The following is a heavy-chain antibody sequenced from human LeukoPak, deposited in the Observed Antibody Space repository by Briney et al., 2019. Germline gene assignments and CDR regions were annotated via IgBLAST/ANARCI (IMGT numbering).Heavy chain of an antibody. V-gene: IGHV1-69*04. CDR1: EGTFSSYA. Sequence: SVKVSCKASEGTFSSYAISWVRQAPGQGLEWMGSIIPIFGIANYAQKFQGRVTITADKSTSTAYMELSSLRSEDTAVYYCARDRLYYYDSSGYYQTPDYWGQGTLVTVSS. CDR2: IIPIFGIA. D-gene: IGHD3-22*01. CDR3: ARDRLYYYDSSGYYQTPDY. J-gene: IGHJ4*02.